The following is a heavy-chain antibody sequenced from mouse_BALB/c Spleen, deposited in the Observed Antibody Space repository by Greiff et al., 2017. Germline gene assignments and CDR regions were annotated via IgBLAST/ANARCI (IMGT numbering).Heavy chain of an antibody. CDR3: ARGRDYDGGVDY. V-gene: IGHV3-2*02. Sequence: DVKLVESGPGLVKPSQSLSLTCTVTGYSITSDYAWNWIRQFPGNKLEWMGYISYSGSTSYNPSLKSRISITRDTSKNQFFLQLNSVTTEDTATYYCARGRDYDGGVDYWGQGTSVTVSS. CDR2: ISYSGST. J-gene: IGHJ4*01. CDR1: GYSITSDYA. D-gene: IGHD2-4*01.